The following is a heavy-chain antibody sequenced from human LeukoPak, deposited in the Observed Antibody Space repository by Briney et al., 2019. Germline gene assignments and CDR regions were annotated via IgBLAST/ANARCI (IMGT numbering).Heavy chain of an antibody. CDR3: ARDQGENYDSSGYYPY. V-gene: IGHV3-64*01. CDR2: ISSNGGST. Sequence: PGGSLRLSCAASGFTFSSYAMHWVRQAPGKGLEYVSAISSNGGSTYYANSVKGRFTISRDNSKNTLYLQMGSLRAEDTAVYYCARDQGENYDSSGYYPYWGQGTLVTVSS. J-gene: IGHJ4*02. D-gene: IGHD3-22*01. CDR1: GFTFSSYA.